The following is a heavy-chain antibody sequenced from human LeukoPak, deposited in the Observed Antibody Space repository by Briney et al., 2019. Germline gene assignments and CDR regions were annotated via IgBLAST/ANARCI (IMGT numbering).Heavy chain of an antibody. V-gene: IGHV4-34*01. CDR1: GGSFSGYY. J-gene: IGHJ5*02. Sequence: PSETLSLTCAVYGGSFSGYYWSWIRQPPGKGLEWIGEINHSGSTNYNPSLKSRVTISVDTSKNQFSLKLSSVTAADTAVYYCARGGQRIVVVSAVRSWFDPWGQGTLVTVSS. D-gene: IGHD2-2*01. CDR2: INHSGST. CDR3: ARGGQRIVVVSAVRSWFDP.